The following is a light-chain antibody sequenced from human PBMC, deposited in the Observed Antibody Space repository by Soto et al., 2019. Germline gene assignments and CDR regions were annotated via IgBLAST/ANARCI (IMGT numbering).Light chain of an antibody. V-gene: IGKV3-20*01. CDR3: QQYGSSPFT. J-gene: IGKJ3*01. Sequence: EIVLTQSPGTLSLSPGERATLSCRASQSVSGSCLAWYQQKPGQAPRLLTYGASSRATGIPDRFSGSGSGTAFTLTISRLAPEDFAVYYCQQYGSSPFTFGPGTKVDIK. CDR2: GAS. CDR1: QSVSGSC.